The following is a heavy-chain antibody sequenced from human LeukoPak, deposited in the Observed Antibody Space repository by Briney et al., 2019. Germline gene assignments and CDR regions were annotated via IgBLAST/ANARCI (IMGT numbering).Heavy chain of an antibody. V-gene: IGHV3-48*01. CDR3: ARDVGYCSSTSCPRP. D-gene: IGHD2-2*01. Sequence: PGGSLRLSCAASGFTFSSYSMNWVRQAPGKGLEWVSYISSSSSTIYYADSVKGRFTISRDNAKNSLYLQMNSLRAEDTAVYYCARDVGYCSSTSCPRPWGQGTLVTVSS. CDR2: ISSSSSTI. CDR1: GFTFSSYS. J-gene: IGHJ4*02.